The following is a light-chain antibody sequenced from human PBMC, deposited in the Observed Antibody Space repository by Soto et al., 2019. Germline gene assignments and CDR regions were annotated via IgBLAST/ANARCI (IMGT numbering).Light chain of an antibody. V-gene: IGKV1-5*03. CDR2: QAS. J-gene: IGKJ1*01. CDR3: QQYDSYPWT. Sequence: DIQMTQSPSTLSASVGDRVTITCRASQNIRSWLAWYQQKPGKAPKLLIFQASSLETGVPSRFSGSGSGTEFTLTISSLQPDDFATYYCQQYDSYPWTFGQVTKVEIK. CDR1: QNIRSW.